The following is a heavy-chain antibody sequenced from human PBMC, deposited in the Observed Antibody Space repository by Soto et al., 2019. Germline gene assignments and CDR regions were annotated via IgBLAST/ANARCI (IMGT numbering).Heavy chain of an antibody. J-gene: IGHJ3*02. CDR2: IANKVNGYTT. D-gene: IGHD6-19*01. Sequence: VQLVESGGGLVQPGGSLRLSCVASGSTFSDQYMDWVRQAPGKGLEWIGRIANKVNGYTTEYAPSVKGRFSISSDDSESSLYLQMSDLKTEDTAKYSCTRGYSGVSIYAFDIWGQGTGVTVSS. CDR3: TRGYSGVSIYAFDI. CDR1: GSTFSDQY. V-gene: IGHV3-72*01.